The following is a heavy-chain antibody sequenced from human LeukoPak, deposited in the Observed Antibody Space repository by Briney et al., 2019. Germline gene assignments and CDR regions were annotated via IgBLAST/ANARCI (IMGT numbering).Heavy chain of an antibody. D-gene: IGHD2-15*01. CDR2: IFHSGST. J-gene: IGHJ3*01. Sequence: SQTLSLTCTLSGGSTSRYYWSWIRRPPGQGLEWIGYIFHSGSTKYNPSPKSRVTISLDTSKKQSSLTLTSVTATDTAVYFCARHEGHCTGGNCYSNAFDVWGQGSMVTVSS. CDR1: GGSTSRYY. CDR3: ARHEGHCTGGNCYSNAFDV. V-gene: IGHV4-59*08.